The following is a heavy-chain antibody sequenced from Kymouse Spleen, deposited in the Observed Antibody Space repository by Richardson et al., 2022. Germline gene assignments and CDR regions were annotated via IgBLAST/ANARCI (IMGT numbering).Heavy chain of an antibody. CDR2: IYYSGST. D-gene: IGHD3-10*01. J-gene: IGHJ4*02. Sequence: QLQLQESGPGLVKPSETLSLTCTVSGGSISSSSYYWGWIRQPPGKGLEWIGSIYYSGSTYYNPSLKSRVTISVDTSKNQFSLKLSSVTAADTAVYYCASAITMVRGVIMDYWGQGTLVTVSS. CDR3: ASAITMVRGVIMDY. CDR1: GGSISSSSYY. V-gene: IGHV4-39*01.